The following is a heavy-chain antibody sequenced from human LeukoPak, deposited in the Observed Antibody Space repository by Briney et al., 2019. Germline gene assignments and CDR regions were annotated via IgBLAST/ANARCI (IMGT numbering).Heavy chain of an antibody. Sequence: SGTLSLTCTVSGGSISNYYWSWIRQPPGKGLEWIGYIYDSGSTNYNPSLKSRVTISVDTSKNQFSLKLSSVTAADTAVYYCARQVSCRVVRGVMDYWGQGTLVTVSS. CDR2: IYDSGST. V-gene: IGHV4-59*08. J-gene: IGHJ4*02. D-gene: IGHD3-10*01. CDR1: GGSISNYY. CDR3: ARQVSCRVVRGVMDY.